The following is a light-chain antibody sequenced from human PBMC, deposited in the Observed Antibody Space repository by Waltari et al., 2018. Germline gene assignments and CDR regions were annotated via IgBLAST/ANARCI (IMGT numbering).Light chain of an antibody. Sequence: QSALTQPASVSGSPGQSITLSCTGTSNDIGNYDIVSWYQQRPGEAPKLLMYGATKRPSGVSNRSSGSKSGKTASLTISGRQTEDEADYYCFSFVAANSFVFGPGTKVTVL. CDR2: GAT. V-gene: IGLV2-23*01. J-gene: IGLJ1*01. CDR3: FSFVAANSFV. CDR1: SNDIGNYDI.